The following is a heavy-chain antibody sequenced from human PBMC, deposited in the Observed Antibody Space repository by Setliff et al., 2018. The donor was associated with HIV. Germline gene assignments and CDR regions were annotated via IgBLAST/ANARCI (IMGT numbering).Heavy chain of an antibody. CDR1: GYSFTSSE. V-gene: IGHV5-10-1*01. D-gene: IGHD6-19*01. J-gene: IGHJ5*02. CDR2: IDPSDSYT. CDR3: ARHGSAVPGLDP. Sequence: GESLKISCVGSGYSFTSSEISWVRQMPGKGLEWMGKIDPSDSYTKYNPSFEGHVTISADKSINTAHLQWSSLKASDTAMYFCARHGSAVPGLDPWGQGTLVTVSS.